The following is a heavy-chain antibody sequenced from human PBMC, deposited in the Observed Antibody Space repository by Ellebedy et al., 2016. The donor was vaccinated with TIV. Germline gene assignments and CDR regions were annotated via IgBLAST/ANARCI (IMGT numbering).Heavy chain of an antibody. CDR1: GGSISSYY. J-gene: IGHJ4*02. CDR3: ARGSVKWHY. Sequence: MPSETLSLTCTVSGGSISSYYWSWIRQPPGKGLEWIGEINHSGSTNYNPSLKSRVTISVDTSKNQFSLKLSSVTAADTAVYYCARGSVKWHYWGQGTLVTVSS. D-gene: IGHD5-12*01. CDR2: INHSGST. V-gene: IGHV4-34*01.